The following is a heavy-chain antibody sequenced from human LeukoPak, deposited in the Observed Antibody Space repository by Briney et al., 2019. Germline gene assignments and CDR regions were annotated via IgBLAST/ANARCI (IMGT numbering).Heavy chain of an antibody. CDR3: AKEIRPYDC. D-gene: IGHD4-17*01. V-gene: IGHV3-23*01. CDR2: ISIGGDTT. J-gene: IGHJ4*02. CDR1: GFTFSSHG. Sequence: PGGSLRLXCAASGFTFSSHGMCWVRQAPGRGLEWVSSISIGGDTTYSDSVKGRFTISRDNSKNTLYLQLDSLRAEDTAIYYCAKEIRPYDCWGQGTLVTVSS.